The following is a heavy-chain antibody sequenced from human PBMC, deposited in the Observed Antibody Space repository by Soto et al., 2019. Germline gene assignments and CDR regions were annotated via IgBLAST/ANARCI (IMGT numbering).Heavy chain of an antibody. V-gene: IGHV4-31*03. CDR1: GGSIRTGGYY. Sequence: KASETLSLTCTVSGGSIRTGGYYWSWIRQPPGKGLEWIGYIYYSGNTYYNPSLKSRLTISVDTSKNQFSLRLSSVTAADTDVYFCATNGDYCDSSGPKYFQHWGQGTLVTVSS. J-gene: IGHJ1*01. D-gene: IGHD3-22*01. CDR3: ATNGDYCDSSGPKYFQH. CDR2: IYYSGNT.